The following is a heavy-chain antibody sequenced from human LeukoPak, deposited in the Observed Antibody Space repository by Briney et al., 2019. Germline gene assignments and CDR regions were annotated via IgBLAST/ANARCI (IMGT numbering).Heavy chain of an antibody. CDR1: GFTFSSYA. Sequence: PGGSLRLSCAASGFTFSSYAMSWVRQAPGKGLEWVSAISGSGGSTYYADSVKGRFTISRDNSKNTLYLQMNSLRAEDTAVYCCAKDQGLVRGRGPTMDVWGQGTTVTVSS. CDR2: ISGSGGST. J-gene: IGHJ6*02. V-gene: IGHV3-23*01. CDR3: AKDQGLVRGRGPTMDV. D-gene: IGHD3-10*01.